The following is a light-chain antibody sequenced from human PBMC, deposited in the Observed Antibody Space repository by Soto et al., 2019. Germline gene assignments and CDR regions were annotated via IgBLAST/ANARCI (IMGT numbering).Light chain of an antibody. CDR3: QQYNSYSWT. CDR2: DAS. Sequence: DIQMTQSPSTLSASVGDRVTITCRASQSISSWLAWYQQKPGKVPKLLIYDASSLESGVPSRFSGSGSGTEFTLTISSLQPDDFATYYCQQYNSYSWTFGQGTKVDIK. V-gene: IGKV1-5*01. J-gene: IGKJ1*01. CDR1: QSISSW.